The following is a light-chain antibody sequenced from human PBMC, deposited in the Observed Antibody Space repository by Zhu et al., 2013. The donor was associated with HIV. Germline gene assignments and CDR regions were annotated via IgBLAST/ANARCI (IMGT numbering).Light chain of an antibody. J-gene: IGKJ2*01. CDR3: QQSYDWPRT. V-gene: IGKV1-39*01. CDR1: QSISVY. CDR2: AAS. Sequence: DIQMTQSPSSLPASVGDRVTITCRASQSISVYVNWYQQKPGKAPELLIYAASSLQGGVPSRFSGAGSGTDFTLTITSLQPEDFATYYCQQSYDWPRTFGVGTRLEIK.